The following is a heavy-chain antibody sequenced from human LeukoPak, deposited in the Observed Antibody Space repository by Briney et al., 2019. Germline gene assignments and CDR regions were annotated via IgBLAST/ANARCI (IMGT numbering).Heavy chain of an antibody. Sequence: PSETLSLTCTVSGGSISSYYWSWIRQPPGKGLEWIGYIYYSGSTNYNPSLKSRVTISVDTSKNQFSLKLSSVTAADTAVYYCARWGIQDYFDYWGQGTLVTVSS. V-gene: IGHV4-59*08. CDR3: ARWGIQDYFDY. CDR2: IYYSGST. CDR1: GGSISSYY. J-gene: IGHJ4*02. D-gene: IGHD6-13*01.